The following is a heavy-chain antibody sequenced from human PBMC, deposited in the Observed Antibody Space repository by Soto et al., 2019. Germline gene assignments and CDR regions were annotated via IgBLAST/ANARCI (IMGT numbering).Heavy chain of an antibody. CDR3: ARDHEQRRFDY. CDR2: INPNCGGT. V-gene: IGHV1-2*04. CDR1: GYTFTGYY. Sequence: ASVKVSCKASGYTFTGYYMHWVRQAPGQGLEWMGWINPNCGGTNYAQKFQGWVTMTRDTSISTAYMELSRLRSDDTAVYYCARDHEQRRFDYWGQGTLVTVSS. D-gene: IGHD6-25*01. J-gene: IGHJ4*02.